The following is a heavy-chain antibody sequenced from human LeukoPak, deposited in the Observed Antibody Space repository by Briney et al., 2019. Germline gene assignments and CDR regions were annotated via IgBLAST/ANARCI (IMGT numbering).Heavy chain of an antibody. CDR1: GFTFSSYS. J-gene: IGHJ6*03. CDR2: ISTSSSYI. Sequence: GGSLRLSCAASGFTFSSYSMNWVRQAPGKGLEWVSSISTSSSYIYYADSVKGRFTISRDNAKSSLYLQMNSLRAEDTAVYYCARDLGATIPGSDYYMDVWGEGTTVTVSS. D-gene: IGHD5-12*01. V-gene: IGHV3-21*01. CDR3: ARDLGATIPGSDYYMDV.